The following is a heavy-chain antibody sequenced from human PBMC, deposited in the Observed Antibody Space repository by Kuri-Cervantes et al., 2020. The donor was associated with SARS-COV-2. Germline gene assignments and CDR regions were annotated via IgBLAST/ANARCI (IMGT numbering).Heavy chain of an antibody. CDR3: ANDIVGATNFDY. J-gene: IGHJ4*02. CDR2: ISGSGGST. CDR1: GCTFSSYA. Sequence: GESLKISCAASGCTFSSYAMSWVRQAPGKGLEWVSAISGSGGSTYYADSVKGRFTISRDNSKNTLYLQMNSLRAEDTAVYYCANDIVGATNFDYWGQGTLVTVSS. V-gene: IGHV3-23*01. D-gene: IGHD1-26*01.